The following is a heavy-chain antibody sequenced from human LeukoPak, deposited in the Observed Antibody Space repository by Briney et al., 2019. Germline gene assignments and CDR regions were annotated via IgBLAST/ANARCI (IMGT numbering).Heavy chain of an antibody. Sequence: TSETLSLTCTVSGGSISSYYWSWIRQPAGKGLEWIGRIYTSGSTNYNPSLKSRVTISVDTSKNQFSLKVTYVTASDTAVYYCARHWRSPGIMARGVKKGWFDPWGQGTLVTVSS. CDR1: GGSISSYY. D-gene: IGHD3-10*01. CDR3: ARHWRSPGIMARGVKKGWFDP. V-gene: IGHV4-4*07. J-gene: IGHJ5*02. CDR2: IYTSGST.